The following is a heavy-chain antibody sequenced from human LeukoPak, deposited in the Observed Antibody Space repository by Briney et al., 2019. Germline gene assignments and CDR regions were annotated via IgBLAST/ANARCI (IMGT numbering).Heavy chain of an antibody. CDR3: ARYGYYYDSSGYYAHHGGYYYYYMDV. J-gene: IGHJ6*03. V-gene: IGHV1-18*01. D-gene: IGHD3-22*01. CDR1: GYTFTIYG. CDR2: ISAYNGNT. Sequence: AAVKVCCKASGYTFTIYGIGWMRQAPGQGLELMGCISAYNGNTNYSQKLQGRVTITTDTATSTAYMELRSLRSEDKAVYYCARYGYYYDSSGYYAHHGGYYYYYMDVWGKGTTVTIPS.